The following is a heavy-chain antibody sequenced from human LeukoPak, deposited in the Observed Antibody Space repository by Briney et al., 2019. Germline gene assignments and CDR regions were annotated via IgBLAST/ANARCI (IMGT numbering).Heavy chain of an antibody. V-gene: IGHV3-30*18. CDR2: ISYDGSNK. J-gene: IGHJ4*02. CDR3: AKEGYSSSLVPQYYFDY. Sequence: GGSLRLSCAASGFTFSSYGMHWVRQAPGKGLEWVAVISYDGSNKYYADSVKGRFTISRDNSKNTLYLQMNSLRAEDTAVYYCAKEGYSSSLVPQYYFDYWGQGTLVTVSS. D-gene: IGHD6-6*01. CDR1: GFTFSSYG.